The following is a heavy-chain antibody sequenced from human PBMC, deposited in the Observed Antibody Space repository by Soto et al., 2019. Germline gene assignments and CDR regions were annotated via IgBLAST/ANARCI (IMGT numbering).Heavy chain of an antibody. J-gene: IGHJ4*02. CDR2: IYTSGST. CDR1: GGSISSYY. Sequence: SETLSLTCTVSGGSISSYYWSWIRQPAGKGLEWIGRIYTSGSTNYNPSLKSRVTMSVDTSKNQFSLKLSSVSAADTAVYYFAREMTQQLVWDYWGQGTLVTVSS. CDR3: AREMTQQLVWDY. V-gene: IGHV4-4*07. D-gene: IGHD6-13*01.